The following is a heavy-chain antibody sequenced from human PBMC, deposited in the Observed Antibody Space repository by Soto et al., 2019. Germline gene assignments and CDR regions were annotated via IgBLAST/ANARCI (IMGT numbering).Heavy chain of an antibody. Sequence: SGGSLRLSCAASGSTFSSYGMHWVRQAPGKGLEWVAVISYDGSNKYYADSVKGRFTISRDNSKNTLYLQMNSLRAEDTAVYYCAKDQGAWGYFDYWGQGTLVTVSS. D-gene: IGHD1-26*01. J-gene: IGHJ4*02. V-gene: IGHV3-30*18. CDR3: AKDQGAWGYFDY. CDR1: GSTFSSYG. CDR2: ISYDGSNK.